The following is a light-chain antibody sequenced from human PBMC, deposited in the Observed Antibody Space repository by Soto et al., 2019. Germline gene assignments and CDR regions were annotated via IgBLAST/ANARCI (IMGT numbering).Light chain of an antibody. CDR3: QHRSNWLA. V-gene: IGKV3-11*01. J-gene: IGKJ4*01. CDR1: QRVSSY. CDR2: DAS. Sequence: EIVLTQSPATLSLSPGERATLSCRASQRVSSYLAWYQQKPGQAPRLLIYDASNRATGIPARFSVSGSGTDFTLTITSLEPEDFAVYYCQHRSNWLAFGGGTKLEIK.